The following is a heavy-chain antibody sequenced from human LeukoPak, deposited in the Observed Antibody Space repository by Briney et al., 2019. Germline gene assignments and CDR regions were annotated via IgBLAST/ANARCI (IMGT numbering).Heavy chain of an antibody. V-gene: IGHV3-48*03. CDR2: INSGGTTK. CDR1: GYSFSNHE. D-gene: IGHD3-10*01. J-gene: IGHJ4*02. Sequence: PGGSLRLSCEASGYSFSNHEMNWVRQAPGKGLEWLSYINSGGTTKYYADSVKGRFTISRDNAKNSLYLQMNSLRADDTAVYYCARDRPRSDSYYVFDYWGQGNLVIVSS. CDR3: ARDRPRSDSYYVFDY.